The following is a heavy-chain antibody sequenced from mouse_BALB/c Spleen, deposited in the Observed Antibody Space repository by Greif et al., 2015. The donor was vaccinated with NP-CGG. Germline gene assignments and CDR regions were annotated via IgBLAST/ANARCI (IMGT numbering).Heavy chain of an antibody. V-gene: IGHV1-7*01. J-gene: IGHJ2*01. CDR1: GYTFTSYW. CDR3: ARRDSSGYGY. Sequence: QVQLQQSGAELAKPGASGKMSCKASGYTFTSYWMHWVKQRPGQGLEWIGYINPSTGYTEYNQKFKDKATLTADKSSSTAYMQLSSLTSEDSAVYYCARRDSSGYGYWGQGTTLTVSS. CDR2: INPSTGYT. D-gene: IGHD3-2*01.